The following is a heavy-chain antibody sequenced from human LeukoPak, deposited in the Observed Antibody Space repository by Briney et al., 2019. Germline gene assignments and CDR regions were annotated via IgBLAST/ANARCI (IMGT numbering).Heavy chain of an antibody. V-gene: IGHV3-66*01. CDR2: IYSGGST. CDR1: GFTVSSNY. CDR3: ARDSQSYGERLGDAFDI. D-gene: IGHD4-17*01. Sequence: GGSLRLSCAASGFTVSSNYMSWVRQAPGKGLEWVSVIYSGGSTYYADSVKGRFTISRDNSKNTLYLQMNSLRAEDTAVYYCARDSQSYGERLGDAFDIWGQGTMVTVSS. J-gene: IGHJ3*02.